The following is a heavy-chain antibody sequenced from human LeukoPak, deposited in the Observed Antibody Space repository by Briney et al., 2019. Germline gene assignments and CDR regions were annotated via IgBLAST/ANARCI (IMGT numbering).Heavy chain of an antibody. V-gene: IGHV1-46*01. D-gene: IGHD3-22*01. Sequence: GASVKVSCKASGYTFTSYYMHWVRQAPGQGLEWMGIINPSGGSTSYAQKFQGRVTMTRDMSTSTVYMELSSLRSEDTAVYYCARDFSSYYDSSVNYGDACIDYWGQGTLVTVSS. CDR3: ARDFSSYYDSSVNYGDACIDY. J-gene: IGHJ4*02. CDR2: INPSGGST. CDR1: GYTFTSYY.